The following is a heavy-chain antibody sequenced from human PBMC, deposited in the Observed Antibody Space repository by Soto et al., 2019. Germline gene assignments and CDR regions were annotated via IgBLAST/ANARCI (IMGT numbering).Heavy chain of an antibody. CDR3: ARGVVVYKQLVRGRDRFDP. D-gene: IGHD2-8*02. CDR2: IDSDGRST. V-gene: IGHV3-74*01. J-gene: IGHJ5*02. CDR1: GFTLRSYW. Sequence: VQLVESGGGPVQPGGSLTLSCAVSGFTLRSYWMHWVRQAPGKGLEWVARIDSDGRSTNYADSMKGRFTISRDNAKNTVFLHMNSLRAEDRAVYYSARGVVVYKQLVRGRDRFDPWGQGTLVNVSS.